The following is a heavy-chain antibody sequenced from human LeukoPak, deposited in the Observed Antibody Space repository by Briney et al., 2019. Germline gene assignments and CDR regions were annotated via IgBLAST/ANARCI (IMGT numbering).Heavy chain of an antibody. CDR2: IRYDGSKK. V-gene: IGHV3-30*02. D-gene: IGHD6-13*01. CDR3: ARDRGIAAAGIGN. Sequence: GGSLRLSCGASRFSFSSYGMHWVRQAPGRGLEWVAFIRYDGSKKYYADSLKGRFTISRDNAKNSLYLQMNSLRAEDTAAYYCARDRGIAAAGIGNWGQGTLVTVSS. CDR1: RFSFSSYG. J-gene: IGHJ4*02.